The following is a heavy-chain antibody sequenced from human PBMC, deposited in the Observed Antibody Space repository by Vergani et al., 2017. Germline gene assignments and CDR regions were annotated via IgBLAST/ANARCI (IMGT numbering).Heavy chain of an antibody. J-gene: IGHJ6*03. CDR1: GYTFTSYY. V-gene: IGHV1-46*01. Sequence: QVQLVQSGAAVKKPGASVKVSCKASGYTFTSYYMHWVRQAPGQGLEWMGIINPSGGSTTYAQKFQGRVTMTRDTSTRTVYMEVSSLRSEDTAVYYCARAGLRYYYHMDVWGKGTTVTASS. CDR2: INPSGGST. CDR3: ARAGLRYYYHMDV. D-gene: IGHD5/OR15-5a*01.